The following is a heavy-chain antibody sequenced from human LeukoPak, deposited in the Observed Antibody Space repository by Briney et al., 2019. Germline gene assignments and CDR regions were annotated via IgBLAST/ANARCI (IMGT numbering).Heavy chain of an antibody. CDR2: IIPIFGTA. CDR1: GGTFSSYA. J-gene: IGHJ4*02. V-gene: IGHV1-69*06. CDR3: ASTSGPGSYLVDY. Sequence: SVKVPCKASGGTFSSYAISWVRQAPGQGLEWMGGIIPIFGTANYAQKFQGRVTITADKSTSTAYMELSSLRSEDTAVYYCASTSGPGSYLVDYWGQGTLVTVSS. D-gene: IGHD3-10*01.